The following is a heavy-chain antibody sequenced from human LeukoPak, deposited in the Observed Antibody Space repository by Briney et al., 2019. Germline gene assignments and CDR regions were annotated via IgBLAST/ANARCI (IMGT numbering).Heavy chain of an antibody. CDR3: SGGRDIAVAGPGGYFDF. D-gene: IGHD6-19*01. J-gene: IGHJ4*02. Sequence: GGSLRLSCAASGFIFSDYHMSWIRQAPGKGLEWVSYISPWGDAVYFADSVKGRFTISRDNAKNSLFPQMSSLTAEDTAVYYCSGGRDIAVAGPGGYFDFWGQGSLVTVSS. CDR2: ISPWGDAV. CDR1: GFIFSDYH. V-gene: IGHV3-11*01.